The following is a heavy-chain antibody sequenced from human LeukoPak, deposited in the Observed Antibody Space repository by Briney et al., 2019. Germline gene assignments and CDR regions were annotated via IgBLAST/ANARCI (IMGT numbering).Heavy chain of an antibody. CDR3: ARYLDYYGSGSGADWFDP. CDR1: GYSISSGYY. V-gene: IGHV4-38-2*02. D-gene: IGHD3-10*01. J-gene: IGHJ5*02. Sequence: PSETLSLTCTVSGYSISSGYYWGWIRQPPGKGLEWIGSIYHSGSTYYNPSLKSRVTISVDTSKNQFSLKLSSVTAADTAVYYYARYLDYYGSGSGADWFDPWGQGTLVTVSS. CDR2: IYHSGST.